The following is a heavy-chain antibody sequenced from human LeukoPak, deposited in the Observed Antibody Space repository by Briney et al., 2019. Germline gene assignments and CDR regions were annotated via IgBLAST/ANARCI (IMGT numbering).Heavy chain of an antibody. Sequence: SETLSLTCGVYGGSFSGYCWTWIRQPPGKGLEWIGEINHSGSTNYIPSLKSRVTMSLDTSKNQFSLKLTSVTAADTAVYYCAGGATPGVFWGQGTLVTVSS. CDR2: INHSGST. V-gene: IGHV4-34*01. J-gene: IGHJ4*02. CDR3: AGGATPGVF. D-gene: IGHD3-10*01. CDR1: GGSFSGYC.